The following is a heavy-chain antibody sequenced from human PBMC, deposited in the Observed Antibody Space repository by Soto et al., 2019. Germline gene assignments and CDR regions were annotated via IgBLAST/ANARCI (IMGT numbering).Heavy chain of an antibody. V-gene: IGHV4-39*01. Sequence: QLQLQESGPGLVKPSETLSLTCTVSGGSISSSSYYWGWIRQPPGKGLEWIGSIYYSGSTYYNPTLKSRVTISVDTSKNQFSLKPSSVTAADTAVYYCATSSQYYYGSGSSDAFDIWGQGTMVTVSS. CDR2: IYYSGST. CDR1: GGSISSSSYY. J-gene: IGHJ3*02. CDR3: ATSSQYYYGSGSSDAFDI. D-gene: IGHD3-10*01.